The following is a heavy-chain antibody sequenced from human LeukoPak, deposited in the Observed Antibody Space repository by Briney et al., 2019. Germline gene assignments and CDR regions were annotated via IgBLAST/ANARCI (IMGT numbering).Heavy chain of an antibody. Sequence: PGGSLRLSCTASRFYFSTYDMNWVRQVPGKGLEWVSYIDSSASTTYYADSVKGRFTISRDISKNTLYLQMNSLRAEDTAVYYCAIRISGVVNPFDYWGQGTLVTVSS. CDR3: AIRISGVVNPFDY. V-gene: IGHV3-23*01. CDR2: IDSSASTT. CDR1: RFYFSTYD. D-gene: IGHD3-3*01. J-gene: IGHJ4*02.